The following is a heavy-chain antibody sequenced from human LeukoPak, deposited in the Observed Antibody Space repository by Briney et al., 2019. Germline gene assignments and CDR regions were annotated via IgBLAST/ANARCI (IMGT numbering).Heavy chain of an antibody. CDR3: AKDTGTAVAGPPLH. CDR1: GFTFSSYA. J-gene: IGHJ4*02. CDR2: IIGSGGST. Sequence: GGSLRPSCAASGFTFSSYARSWVRQAPGKGLEWVSAIIGSGGSTYYAGSVKGRFTIAGNNSKNTLYLQLTSLRAADTAVYYCAKDTGTAVAGPPLHWGQGTLVTVSS. V-gene: IGHV3-23*01. D-gene: IGHD6-19*01.